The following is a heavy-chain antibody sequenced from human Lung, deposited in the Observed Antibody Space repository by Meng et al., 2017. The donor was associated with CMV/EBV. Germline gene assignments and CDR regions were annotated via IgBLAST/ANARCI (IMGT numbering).Heavy chain of an antibody. CDR1: GGTFSSYT. V-gene: IGHV1-69*02. CDR2: IIPILGIA. J-gene: IGHJ1*01. Sequence: SVXVSXXASGGTFSSYTISWVRQAPGQGLEWMGRIIPILGIANYAQKFQGRVTITADKSTSTAYMELSSLRSEDTAVYYCARVSNLAYCSGDCYYTPGKRAFLQHWGQGXLVTVSS. CDR3: ARVSNLAYCSGDCYYTPGKRAFLQH. D-gene: IGHD2-21*01.